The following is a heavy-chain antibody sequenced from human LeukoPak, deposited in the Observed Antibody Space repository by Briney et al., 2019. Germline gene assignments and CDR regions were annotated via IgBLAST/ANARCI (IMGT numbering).Heavy chain of an antibody. V-gene: IGHV3-23*01. CDR2: ISGSGGST. D-gene: IGHD5-12*01. J-gene: IGHJ3*02. Sequence: GGSLRLSCAASGFTFSSYAMRWVRHAPGKGLEWVSAISGSGGSTYYADSVKGRFTISRDNSKNTLYLKMNSLRAEDTAVYYCAKDLAGYVGAFDIWGQGTMVTVSS. CDR3: AKDLAGYVGAFDI. CDR1: GFTFSSYA.